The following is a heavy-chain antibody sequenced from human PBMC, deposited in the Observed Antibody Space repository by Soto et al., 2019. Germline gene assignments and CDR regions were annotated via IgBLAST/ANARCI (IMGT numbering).Heavy chain of an antibody. Sequence: GGSLRLSCAASGFTFSSYAMSWVRQAPGKGLEWVSAISGSGGSTYYADSVKGRFTISRDNSKNTPYLQMNSLRAEDTAVYYCAKYGNIAVAALYYFDYWGQGTLVTVS. J-gene: IGHJ4*02. CDR3: AKYGNIAVAALYYFDY. D-gene: IGHD6-19*01. CDR1: GFTFSSYA. V-gene: IGHV3-23*01. CDR2: ISGSGGST.